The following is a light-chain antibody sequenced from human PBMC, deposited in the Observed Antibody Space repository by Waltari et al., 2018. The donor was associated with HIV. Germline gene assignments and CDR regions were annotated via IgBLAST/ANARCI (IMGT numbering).Light chain of an antibody. CDR2: GNS. V-gene: IGLV1-40*01. CDR3: QSYDSSLSALYV. Sequence: QSVLTQPPSVSGAPGQRVTISCTGSSSNIGAGYDVHWYQQLPGTAPKLLIYGNSNRPSGGPDRFPGSKSGTSASLAITGLQAEDEADYYCQSYDSSLSALYVFGTGTKVTVL. CDR1: SSNIGAGYD. J-gene: IGLJ1*01.